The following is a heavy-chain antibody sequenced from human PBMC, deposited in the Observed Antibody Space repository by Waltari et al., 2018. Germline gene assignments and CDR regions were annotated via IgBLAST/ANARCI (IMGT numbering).Heavy chain of an antibody. CDR1: DYTFTSSY. D-gene: IGHD2-21*01. CDR3: ASDTGALWMDV. Sequence: QVQLVQSGAEVKKPGASVKISCTTSDYTFTSSYVHWVRQAPGQGLEWMGIINPSGGSTIYAQKFQGRVTMTRDTSTSTVYMELSSLRSEDTAVYYCASDTGALWMDVWGQGTTVTVSS. J-gene: IGHJ6*02. V-gene: IGHV1-46*01. CDR2: INPSGGST.